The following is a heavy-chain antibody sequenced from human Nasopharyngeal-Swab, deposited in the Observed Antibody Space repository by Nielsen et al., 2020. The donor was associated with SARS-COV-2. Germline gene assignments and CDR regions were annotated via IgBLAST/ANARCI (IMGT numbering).Heavy chain of an antibody. D-gene: IGHD5-24*01. J-gene: IGHJ4*02. CDR2: ISWNSGSI. CDR1: GFTFDDYA. V-gene: IGHV3-9*01. Sequence: SLKISCAASGFTFDDYAMHWVRQAPGKGLEWVSGISWNSGSIVYADSVKGRFTISRDNAKNSLYLQMNSLRAEDTAVYYCARDGDGYNTHWGQGTLVTVSS. CDR3: ARDGDGYNTH.